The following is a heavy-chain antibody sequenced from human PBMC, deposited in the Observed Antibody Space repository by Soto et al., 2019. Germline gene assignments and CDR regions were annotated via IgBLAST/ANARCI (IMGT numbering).Heavy chain of an antibody. V-gene: IGHV3-30*18. CDR2: ISYDGSNK. CDR3: AKDRVPTTYYSYGMDV. J-gene: IGHJ6*02. Sequence: QVQLVESGGGVVQPGRSLRLSCAASGFTFSSYGMHWVRQAPGKGLEWVAVISYDGSNKYYADSVKGRFTISRDNSKNTLYLQMNSLRAEDTAVYYCAKDRVPTTYYSYGMDVWGQGTTVTVSS. D-gene: IGHD2-2*01. CDR1: GFTFSSYG.